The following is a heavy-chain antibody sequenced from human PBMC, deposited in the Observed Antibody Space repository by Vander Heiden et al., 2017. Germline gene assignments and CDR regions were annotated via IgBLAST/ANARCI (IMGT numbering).Heavy chain of an antibody. CDR1: GFTFSSYW. D-gene: IGHD3-16*01. CDR3: ARGFLTGNFDY. J-gene: IGHJ4*02. V-gene: IGHV3-74*01. Sequence: EVQLVESGGGLVQPGGSLRLSCATSGFTFSSYWLHWLRQAPGKGLVWVSRINSDGSSTSYADSVKGRFTISRDNAKHTLYLQMNSLRAEDTAVYYCARGFLTGNFDYWGQGTLVTVSS. CDR2: INSDGSST.